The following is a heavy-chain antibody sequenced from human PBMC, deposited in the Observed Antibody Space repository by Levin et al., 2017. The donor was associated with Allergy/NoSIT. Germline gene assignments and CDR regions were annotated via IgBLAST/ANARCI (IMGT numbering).Heavy chain of an antibody. Sequence: GASVKVSCKASGGSLSTYGLTWVRQAPGQGLEWMGGFMPIIGTTKYAQKFQGRVTISVDTSRNTGYLEMTGLKSEDAAVYYWARPTVAGTLFFDYWGPGTLVTVSS. CDR3: ARPTVAGTLFFDY. CDR2: FMPIIGTT. J-gene: IGHJ4*02. CDR1: GGSLSTYG. V-gene: IGHV1-69*06. D-gene: IGHD6-19*01.